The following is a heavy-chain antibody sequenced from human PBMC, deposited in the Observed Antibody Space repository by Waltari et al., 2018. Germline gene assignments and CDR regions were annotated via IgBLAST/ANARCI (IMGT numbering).Heavy chain of an antibody. V-gene: IGHV3-9*01. CDR3: TKDYQGAVTGLKGLGYFDY. J-gene: IGHJ4*02. D-gene: IGHD3-9*01. CDR2: ISWNSGSK. CDR1: GFTFDDHA. Sequence: EVQLVESGGGLVQPGRSLRLSCAGSGFTFDDHAMHWVRQVPGKGREWVAGISWNSGSKGCVDSVKGRVTSSRYNAKKSLYLQMNNLRTEDTAVYYCTKDYQGAVTGLKGLGYFDYWGQGILVTVSS.